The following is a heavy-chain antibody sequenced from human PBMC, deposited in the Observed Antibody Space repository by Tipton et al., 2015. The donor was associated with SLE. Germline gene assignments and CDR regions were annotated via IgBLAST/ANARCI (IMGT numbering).Heavy chain of an antibody. CDR2: INHSGST. D-gene: IGHD3-3*01. CDR1: GGSFSGYY. V-gene: IGHV4-34*01. CDR3: ARGVREYCDFWSAHLGGAYYYYMDV. J-gene: IGHJ6*03. Sequence: LRLSCAVYGGSFSGYYWSWIRQPPGKGLEWIGEINHSGSTNYNPSLKSRVTISVDTSKNQFSLKLNSVTAADTAVYYCARGVREYCDFWSAHLGGAYYYYMDVWGKGTTVTVSS.